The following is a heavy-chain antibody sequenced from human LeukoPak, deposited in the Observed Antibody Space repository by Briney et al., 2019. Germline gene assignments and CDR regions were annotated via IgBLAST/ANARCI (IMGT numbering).Heavy chain of an antibody. CDR1: GYTFTNYD. CDR3: ARSETRPGFGELDYYYYYMDV. V-gene: IGHV1-18*01. J-gene: IGHJ6*03. CDR2: IRAYNGNT. D-gene: IGHD3-10*01. Sequence: ASVKVSCKASGYTFTNYDINWVRQAPGQGLEWMGWIRAYNGNTNYAQKRQDRVTMTTDTSTSTAYMELSSLRSEDTAVYYCARSETRPGFGELDYYYYYMDVWGKGTTVTISS.